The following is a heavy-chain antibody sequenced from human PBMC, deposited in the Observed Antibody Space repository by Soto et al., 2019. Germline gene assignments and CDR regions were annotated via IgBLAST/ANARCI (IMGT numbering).Heavy chain of an antibody. V-gene: IGHV1-69*01. Sequence: QVQLVQSGAEVKKPGSSVKVSCKASGGTFSSFAISWVRQAPGRGLEWMGGIIPIFGATNYAQKFQGRVTIAADDSTGTAYMELSSLRSEDTAVYYCVRAGAVTAVYGMDVWGQGTTVTVSS. J-gene: IGHJ6*02. D-gene: IGHD3-10*01. CDR1: GGTFSSFA. CDR2: IIPIFGAT. CDR3: VRAGAVTAVYGMDV.